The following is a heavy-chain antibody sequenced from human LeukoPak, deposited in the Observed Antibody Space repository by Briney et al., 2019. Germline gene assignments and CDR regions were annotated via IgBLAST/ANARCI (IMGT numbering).Heavy chain of an antibody. V-gene: IGHV1-24*01. Sequence: GASVKVSCKVSGHTLTELSMHWVRQAPGKGLEWMGGFDPEDGETIYAQKFQGRVTMTRNTSISTACMELSSLRSEDTAVYYCARGRRGLAAGSYYYYMDVWGKGTTVTVSS. CDR2: FDPEDGET. CDR1: GHTLTELS. J-gene: IGHJ6*03. D-gene: IGHD6-13*01. CDR3: ARGRRGLAAGSYYYYMDV.